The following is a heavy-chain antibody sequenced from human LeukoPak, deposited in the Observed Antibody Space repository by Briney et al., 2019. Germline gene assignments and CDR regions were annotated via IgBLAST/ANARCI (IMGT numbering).Heavy chain of an antibody. V-gene: IGHV3-48*03. CDR3: ARDSSGGVYYDSSGYYYPRYFDY. D-gene: IGHD3-22*01. J-gene: IGHJ4*02. CDR1: GFTFSSYE. CDR2: ISSSGSTI. Sequence: GGSLRLSCAASGFTFSSYEMNWVRQAPGKGLEWVSYISSSGSTIYYADSVKGRFTISRDNSKNTLYLQMNSLRAEDTAVYYCARDSSGGVYYDSSGYYYPRYFDYWAREPWSPSPQ.